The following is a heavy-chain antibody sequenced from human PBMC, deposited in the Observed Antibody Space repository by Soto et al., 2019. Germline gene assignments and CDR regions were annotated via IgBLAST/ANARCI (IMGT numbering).Heavy chain of an antibody. J-gene: IGHJ6*02. CDR2: INAGNGDT. V-gene: IGHV1-3*01. Sequence: ASVKVSCKASGYTFTTYVIHWVRQAPGQRLEWMGWINAGNGDTKYSQKFQGRVTITSDTSASTAYMELSRLTSEDTAVYYCARDLLQERLTIFGVAVHYYYVLGVWGQGTTVTVSS. CDR3: ARDLLQERLTIFGVAVHYYYVLGV. D-gene: IGHD3-3*01. CDR1: GYTFTTYV.